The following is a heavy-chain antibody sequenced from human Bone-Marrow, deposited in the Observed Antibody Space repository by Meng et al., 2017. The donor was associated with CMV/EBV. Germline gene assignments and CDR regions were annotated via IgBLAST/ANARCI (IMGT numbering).Heavy chain of an antibody. CDR2: LYYSGTT. Sequence: ESLKISCAASGFTFSSYSMNWVRQAPGKGLEWIGYLYYSGTTNYNPSLKSRVTISVDTSKNQFSLKLTSVTAADTAVYYCAREAGYYYYDMDVWGQGTTVTVSS. J-gene: IGHJ6*01. V-gene: IGHV4-59*01. CDR1: GFTFSSYS. CDR3: AREAGYYYYDMDV. D-gene: IGHD6-13*01.